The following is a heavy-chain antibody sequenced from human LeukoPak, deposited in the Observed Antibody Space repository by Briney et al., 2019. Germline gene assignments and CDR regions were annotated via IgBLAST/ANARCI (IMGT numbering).Heavy chain of an antibody. CDR1: GYTFTGYY. CDR2: ISYDGSNK. D-gene: IGHD6-19*01. J-gene: IGHJ4*02. Sequence: SCKASGYTFTGYYMHWVRQAPGKGLEWVAVISYDGSNKYYADSVKGRFTISRDNSKNTLYLQMNSLRAEDTAVYYCARDGVSGWYEYYFDYWGQGTLVTVSS. V-gene: IGHV3-30-3*01. CDR3: ARDGVSGWYEYYFDY.